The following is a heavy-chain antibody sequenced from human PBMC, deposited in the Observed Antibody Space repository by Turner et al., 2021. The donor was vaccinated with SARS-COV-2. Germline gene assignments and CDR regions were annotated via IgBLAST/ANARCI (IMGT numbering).Heavy chain of an antibody. V-gene: IGHV3-30-3*01. CDR3: ARAGWDLLPFDAFDI. J-gene: IGHJ3*02. CDR1: GFTFSTYA. D-gene: IGHD1-26*01. CDR2: ISYDGSNK. Sequence: QVQLVESGGSVVQPGWAVRLSCAVSGFTFSTYAMHWVRQAPGKGLEWVAVISYDGSNKYYADSVKGRFTISRDNSKNTLYLQMNSLRAEDTAVYYCARAGWDLLPFDAFDIWGQGTMVTISS.